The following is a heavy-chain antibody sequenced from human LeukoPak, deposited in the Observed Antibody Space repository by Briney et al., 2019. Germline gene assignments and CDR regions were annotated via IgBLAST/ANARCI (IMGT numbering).Heavy chain of an antibody. Sequence: GASVKVSCKASGYTFTSYGISWVRQAPGQGLEWMGWISAYNGNTNYAQKLQGRVTMTTDTFTSTAYMELRSLRSDDTAVYYCARLNSWGYGYGGYYYYMDVWGKGTTVTVSS. CDR2: ISAYNGNT. CDR3: ARLNSWGYGYGGYYYYMDV. CDR1: GYTFTSYG. J-gene: IGHJ6*03. D-gene: IGHD5-18*01. V-gene: IGHV1-18*01.